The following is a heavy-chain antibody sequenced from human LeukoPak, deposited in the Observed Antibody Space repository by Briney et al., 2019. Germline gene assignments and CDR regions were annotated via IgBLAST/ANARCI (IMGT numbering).Heavy chain of an antibody. CDR1: GFTFDDYA. J-gene: IGHJ3*02. D-gene: IGHD6-19*01. CDR2: ISWNSGSI. CDR3: AKDIRAVAGASSAFDI. Sequence: GRSLRLSCAASGFTFDDYAMHWVRQAPGKGLEWVSGISWNSGSIGYADSVKGRFTISRDNAKNSLHLQMNSLRAEDMALYYCAKDIRAVAGASSAFDIWGQGTMVTVSS. V-gene: IGHV3-9*03.